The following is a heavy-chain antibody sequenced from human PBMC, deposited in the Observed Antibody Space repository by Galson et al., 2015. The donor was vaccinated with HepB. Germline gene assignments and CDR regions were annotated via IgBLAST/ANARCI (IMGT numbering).Heavy chain of an antibody. CDR3: ARDFTTFGGVIANYYYYGMDF. J-gene: IGHJ6*02. CDR1: GFNFNNYV. Sequence: SLRLSCAASGFNFNNYVMHWVRQAPGKGLEWVALISYDGTNKYYADSVKGRFTISKDSSESTLYLQMTSLRAEDTALYYCARDFTTFGGVIANYYYYGMDFWGQGTTVTVSS. D-gene: IGHD3-16*02. V-gene: IGHV3-30*04. CDR2: ISYDGTNK.